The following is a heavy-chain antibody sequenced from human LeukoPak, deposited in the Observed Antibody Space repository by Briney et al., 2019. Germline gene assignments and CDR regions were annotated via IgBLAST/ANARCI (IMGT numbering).Heavy chain of an antibody. J-gene: IGHJ6*03. CDR1: GFTLSNAW. Sequence: GGSLTLSCAASGFTLSNAWMSWVRQAPGKGLEWVSSISSSSSYIYYADSVKGRFTISRDNAKNSLYLQMNSLRAEDTAVYYCARDQLRKGAGVYYYHMDVWGKGTTVAVCS. D-gene: IGHD2-2*01. CDR3: ARDQLRKGAGVYYYHMDV. CDR2: ISSSSSYI. V-gene: IGHV3-21*01.